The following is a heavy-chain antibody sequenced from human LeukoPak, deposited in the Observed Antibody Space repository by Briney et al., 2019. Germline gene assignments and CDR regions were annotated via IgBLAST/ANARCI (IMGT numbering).Heavy chain of an antibody. V-gene: IGHV3-9*01. D-gene: IGHD3-22*01. J-gene: IGHJ4*02. CDR3: AKGDEYYYDSSGYSEALDY. CDR1: GFTFDDYA. CDR2: ISWNSGSI. Sequence: PGRSLRLSCAASGFTFDDYAMHWVRQAPGKGLEWVSGISWNSGSIGYADSVKGRFTISRDNAKNSLYLQMNSLRAEDTALYYCAKGDEYYYDSSGYSEALDYWGQGTLVTVSS.